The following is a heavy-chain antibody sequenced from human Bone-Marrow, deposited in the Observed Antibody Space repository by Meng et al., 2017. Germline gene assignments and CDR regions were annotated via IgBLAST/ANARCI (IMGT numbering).Heavy chain of an antibody. CDR2: ISAYNGNT. CDR1: GYTFTSYG. J-gene: IGHJ4*02. CDR3: ARSILLWFGEPWSDY. V-gene: IGHV1-18*01. D-gene: IGHD3-10*01. Sequence: ASVKVFCKASGYTFTSYGISWVRQAPGQGLEWMGWISAYNGNTNYAQKLQGRVTVTTDTSTSTAYMELRSLRSDDTAVYYCARSILLWFGEPWSDYWGQGTLVTVSS.